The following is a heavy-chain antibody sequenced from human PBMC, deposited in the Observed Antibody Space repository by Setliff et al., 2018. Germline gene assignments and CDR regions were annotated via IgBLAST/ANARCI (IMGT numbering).Heavy chain of an antibody. V-gene: IGHV4-34*01. CDR2: INHSGST. Sequence: SETLSLTCAVYGGSFSDYYWSWIRQPPGKGLEWIGEINHSGSTNYNPSLKSRVTISIDTSKNQFSLELSSVTAADTAMYYCASISGYETLDYWGQGTLVTVSS. CDR1: GGSFSDYY. CDR3: ASISGYETLDY. D-gene: IGHD5-12*01. J-gene: IGHJ4*02.